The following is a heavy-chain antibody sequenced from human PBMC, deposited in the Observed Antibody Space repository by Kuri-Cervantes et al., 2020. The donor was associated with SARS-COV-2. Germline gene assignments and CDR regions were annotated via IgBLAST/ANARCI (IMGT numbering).Heavy chain of an antibody. D-gene: IGHD2-21*02. V-gene: IGHV3-30-3*01. Sequence: LSLTCSASGFTFSSYAMHWVRQAPGKGLEWVAVISYDGSNKYYADSVKSRFPISRDNSKNTLYLQMNSLRAEDTAVYYCARVRALCGGDCYPANAAFDIWGQGTMVTVSS. CDR1: GFTFSSYA. J-gene: IGHJ3*02. CDR3: ARVRALCGGDCYPANAAFDI. CDR2: ISYDGSNK.